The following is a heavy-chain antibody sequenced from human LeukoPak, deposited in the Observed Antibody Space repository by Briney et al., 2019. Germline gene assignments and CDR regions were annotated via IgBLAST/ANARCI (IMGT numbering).Heavy chain of an antibody. V-gene: IGHV1-69*13. D-gene: IGHD5-18*01. CDR1: GGTFSSYA. CDR2: IIPIFGTA. J-gene: IGHJ4*02. CDR3: ARDSGGPAMATGDYYFDY. Sequence: ASVKVSCKASGGTFSSYAISWVRQAPGQGLEWIGGIIPIFGTANYAQKFQGRVTITADESTSTAYMELSSLRSEDTAVYYCARDSGGPAMATGDYYFDYWGQGTLVTVSS.